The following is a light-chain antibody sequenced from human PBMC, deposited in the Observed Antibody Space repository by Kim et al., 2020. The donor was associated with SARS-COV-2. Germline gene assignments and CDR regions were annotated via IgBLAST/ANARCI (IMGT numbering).Light chain of an antibody. CDR1: QLISTY. Sequence: ASVGDRITITCRSSQLISTYLNWYQQKPGKAPELLIYEASILQSGVPSRFSGSGSGTDFTLTIGSLQPEDFATYYCQQSQISPLTFGGGTKVEIK. V-gene: IGKV1-39*01. CDR3: QQSQISPLT. CDR2: EAS. J-gene: IGKJ4*01.